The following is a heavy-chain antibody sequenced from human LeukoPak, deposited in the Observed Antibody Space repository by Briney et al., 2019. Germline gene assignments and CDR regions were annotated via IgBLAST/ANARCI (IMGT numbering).Heavy chain of an antibody. V-gene: IGHV3-23*01. J-gene: IGHJ4*02. CDR1: GFTFSSYG. CDR3: AKVFHRTSIRIAVAGIRFDY. Sequence: GGSLRLSCAASGFTFSSYGMRWVRHAPGKGLEWVSGISGGGGSTCYADSVEGRFTISRDNSTHTLYLQMNSLRAEDTAVYPCAKVFHRTSIRIAVAGIRFDYWGQGTLVPVSS. CDR2: ISGGGGST. D-gene: IGHD6-19*01.